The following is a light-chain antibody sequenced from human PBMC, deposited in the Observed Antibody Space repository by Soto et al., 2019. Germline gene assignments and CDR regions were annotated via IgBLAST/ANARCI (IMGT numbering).Light chain of an antibody. CDR2: EVS. J-gene: IGLJ2*01. CDR3: SSFASSSTPVL. V-gene: IGLV2-18*02. Sequence: QSALTQPPSVSGSPGQSVTISCTGTSSDVGFYNRVSWYQQSPGTAPKLMIYEVSNRPTGVPDRFSGSKPGNTASLTISGLQAEDEADYYCSSFASSSTPVLFGGGTKLTVL. CDR1: SSDVGFYNR.